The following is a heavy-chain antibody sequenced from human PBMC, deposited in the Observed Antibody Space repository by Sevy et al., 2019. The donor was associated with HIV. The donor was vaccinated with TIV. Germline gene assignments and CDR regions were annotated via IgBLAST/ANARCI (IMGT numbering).Heavy chain of an antibody. D-gene: IGHD4-17*01. CDR2: ISSSSSYT. CDR3: ARDGDMTTVTYPYYFDY. V-gene: IGHV3-11*06. CDR1: GFTFSDYY. J-gene: IGHJ4*02. Sequence: GGSLRLSCAASGFTFSDYYMSWIRQAPGKGLEWVSYISSSSSYTNYADSVKGRFTISRDNAKNSLYLQMNSLRAEDMAVYYCARDGDMTTVTYPYYFDYWGQGTLVTVSS.